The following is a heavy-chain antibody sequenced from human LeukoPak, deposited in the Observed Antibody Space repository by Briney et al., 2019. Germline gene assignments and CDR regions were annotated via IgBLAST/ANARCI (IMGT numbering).Heavy chain of an antibody. CDR1: GFTFSSYS. Sequence: GGSLRLSCAASGFTFSSYSMNWVCQAPGKGLEWVSSISSSSSYIYYADSVKGRFTISRDNAKNSLYLQMNSLRAEDTAVYYCARDSSSSWYLTTKKGYDYWGQGTLVTVSS. D-gene: IGHD6-13*01. CDR3: ARDSSSSWYLTTKKGYDY. V-gene: IGHV3-21*01. CDR2: ISSSSSYI. J-gene: IGHJ4*02.